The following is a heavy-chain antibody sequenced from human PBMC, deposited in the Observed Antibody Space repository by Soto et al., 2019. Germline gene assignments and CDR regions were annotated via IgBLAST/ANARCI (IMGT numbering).Heavy chain of an antibody. J-gene: IGHJ6*02. CDR2: IYTSGST. D-gene: IGHD3-9*01. CDR3: ARAPTDYDILTGPWSYYGMDV. Sequence: QVQLQESGPGLVKPSETLSLTCTVSGGSISSYYWSWIRQPAGKGLEWIGRIYTSGSTNYNPSLKSRVTMSVDTSKNQFSLKLSSVTAAVTAVYYCARAPTDYDILTGPWSYYGMDVWGQGTTVTVSS. CDR1: GGSISSYY. V-gene: IGHV4-4*07.